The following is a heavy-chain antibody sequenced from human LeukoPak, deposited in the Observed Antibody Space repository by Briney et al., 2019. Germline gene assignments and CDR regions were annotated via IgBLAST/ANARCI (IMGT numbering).Heavy chain of an antibody. CDR1: GYTFTSYG. Sequence: ASVKVSCKASGYTFTSYGISWVRQAPGQGLEWMGWISAYNGNTNYAQRLQGRVTMTTGTSTSTAYMELRSLRSDDTAVYYCARGWDILTGYSPFDYWGQGTLVTVSS. V-gene: IGHV1-18*01. D-gene: IGHD3-9*01. J-gene: IGHJ4*02. CDR2: ISAYNGNT. CDR3: ARGWDILTGYSPFDY.